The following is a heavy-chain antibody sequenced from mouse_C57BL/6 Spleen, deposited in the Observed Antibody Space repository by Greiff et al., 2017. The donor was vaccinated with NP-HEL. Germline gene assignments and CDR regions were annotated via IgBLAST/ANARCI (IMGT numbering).Heavy chain of an antibody. CDR1: GYTFTSYW. D-gene: IGHD1-1*01. V-gene: IGHV1-55*01. Sequence: QVQLLQPGAELVKPGASVKLSCKASGYTFTSYWMTWVKQRPGQGLEWIGDIYPGSGSTNYTEKFKSQSTLTVYTSSNTAYMQLSRLTSEDSAVYYCARDGTTVGATGDYWGKGTTLTVSS. CDR2: IYPGSGST. CDR3: ARDGTTVGATGDY. J-gene: IGHJ2*01.